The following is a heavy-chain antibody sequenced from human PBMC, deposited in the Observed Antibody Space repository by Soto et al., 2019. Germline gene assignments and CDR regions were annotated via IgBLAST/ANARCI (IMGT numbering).Heavy chain of an antibody. J-gene: IGHJ4*02. CDR3: ARLRTSAGDYFDY. V-gene: IGHV4-39*01. Sequence: EPLSLNCTVSGGSISSSSYYWGWIRQPPGKGLEWIGSIYYSGSTYYNPSLKSRVTISVDTSKNQFSLKLSSVTAADTAVYYCARLRTSAGDYFDYWGQGTRVTVSS. D-gene: IGHD6-13*01. CDR1: GGSISSSSYY. CDR2: IYYSGST.